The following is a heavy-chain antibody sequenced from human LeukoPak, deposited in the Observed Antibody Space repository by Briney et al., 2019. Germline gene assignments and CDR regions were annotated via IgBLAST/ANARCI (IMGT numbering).Heavy chain of an antibody. Sequence: PSETLSLTCTVPGGSISSYYWSWIRQPPGKGLEWIGYIYYSGSTNYNPSLKSRVTISVDTSKNQFSLKLSSVTAADTAVYYCARERRVGDFDYWGQGTLVTVSS. CDR2: IYYSGST. CDR1: GGSISSYY. CDR3: ARERRVGDFDY. D-gene: IGHD2-15*01. J-gene: IGHJ4*02. V-gene: IGHV4-59*01.